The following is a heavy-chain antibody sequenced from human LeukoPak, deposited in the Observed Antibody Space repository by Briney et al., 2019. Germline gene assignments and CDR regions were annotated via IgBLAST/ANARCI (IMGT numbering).Heavy chain of an antibody. CDR1: GYTFTSYD. J-gene: IGHJ4*02. D-gene: IGHD1-7*01. V-gene: IGHV1-8*01. CDR3: ARGPMWNYNSAYYLDY. CDR2: MNPNSGNT. Sequence: ASVKVSCKASGYTFTSYDINWVRQATGQGLEWMGWMNPNSGNTGYAQKFQGRVTMTRNTSITTAYMELNSLRSEDTAVYYCARGPMWNYNSAYYLDYWGKGALVTVSS.